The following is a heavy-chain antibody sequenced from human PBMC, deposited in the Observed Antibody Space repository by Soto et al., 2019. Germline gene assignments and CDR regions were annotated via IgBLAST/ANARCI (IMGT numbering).Heavy chain of an antibody. V-gene: IGHV3-7*01. D-gene: IGHD6-19*01. CDR1: GVTFSSYW. CDR2: IKQDGSEK. Sequence: PGGSLRLSCAATGVTFSSYWMSWVRQAPGKGLEWVASIKQDGSEKYYVDSVKGRFTISRDNAKNSLYLQMNSLRAEDTAVYYCARDQGIAVVFDAFDIWGQGTMVTVSS. CDR3: ARDQGIAVVFDAFDI. J-gene: IGHJ3*02.